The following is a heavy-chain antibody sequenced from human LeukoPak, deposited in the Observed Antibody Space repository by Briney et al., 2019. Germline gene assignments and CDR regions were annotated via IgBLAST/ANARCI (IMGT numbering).Heavy chain of an antibody. CDR3: AREDYYDSSLADY. V-gene: IGHV1-2*02. Sequence: ASVKVSCKASGYTFTGYYMHWVRQAPGQGLEWMGWINPNSGGTNYAQKFQGRVTMTRDTSIGTAYMELSRLRSDDTAVYYCAREDYYDSSLADYWGQGTLVTVSS. J-gene: IGHJ4*02. CDR2: INPNSGGT. CDR1: GYTFTGYY. D-gene: IGHD3-22*01.